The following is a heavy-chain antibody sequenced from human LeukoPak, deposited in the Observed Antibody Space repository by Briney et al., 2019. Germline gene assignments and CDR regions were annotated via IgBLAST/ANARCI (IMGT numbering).Heavy chain of an antibody. CDR1: GYTLTELS. Sequence: ASVKASCKVSGYTLTELSMHWVRQAPGKGLEWMGGFDPEDGETIYAQKFQGRVTMTEDTSTDTAYMELSSLRSEDTAVYYCATTISWELLGVVGNWFDPWGQGTLVTVSS. CDR2: FDPEDGET. J-gene: IGHJ5*02. V-gene: IGHV1-24*01. D-gene: IGHD1-26*01. CDR3: ATTISWELLGVVGNWFDP.